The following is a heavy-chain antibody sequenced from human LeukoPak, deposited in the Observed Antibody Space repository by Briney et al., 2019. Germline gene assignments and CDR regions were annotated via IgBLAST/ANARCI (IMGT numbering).Heavy chain of an antibody. CDR2: IYNDGST. D-gene: IGHD3-22*01. J-gene: IGHJ4*02. CDR3: ARDGVHYDSSGYYRYYFDL. CDR1: GFTVSSNY. V-gene: IGHV3-53*01. Sequence: PGGSLRLSCAASGFTVSSNYMSWVRQAPGKGLGWVSVIYNDGSTYYADSVKGRFTVSRDNSKNTLYLQMNSLRAEGTAVYYCARDGVHYDSSGYYRYYFDLWGQGTLVTASS.